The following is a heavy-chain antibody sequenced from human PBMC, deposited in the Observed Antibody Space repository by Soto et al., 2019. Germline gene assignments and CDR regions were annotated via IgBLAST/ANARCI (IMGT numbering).Heavy chain of an antibody. D-gene: IGHD2-21*02. J-gene: IGHJ4*02. V-gene: IGHV1-46*01. Sequence: QVQLMQSGAEVKKPGASVKVSCKASGDTFTDYYIHWVRQAPGQGLEWMGTVNPSGGHTTYAQHFLGRVAMTRDPSTSTLYMELTSLTSDDTAIYYCARGGHVVVVTAALDYWVQGTLVTVSS. CDR2: VNPSGGHT. CDR3: ARGGHVVVVTAALDY. CDR1: GDTFTDYY.